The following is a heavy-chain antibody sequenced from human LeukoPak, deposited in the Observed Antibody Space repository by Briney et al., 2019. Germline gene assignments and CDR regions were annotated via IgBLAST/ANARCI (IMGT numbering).Heavy chain of an antibody. CDR1: GFTFSSHW. J-gene: IGHJ4*02. V-gene: IGHV3-7*01. Sequence: GGSLRLSCAASGFTFSSHWMSWIRQAPGKGLEWVANIKQDGSEKYYVDSVKGRFTISRDNAKNSLYLQMNSLRAEDTAVYYCARDSGSYSDFDYWGQGTLVTVSS. CDR2: IKQDGSEK. CDR3: ARDSGSYSDFDY. D-gene: IGHD1-26*01.